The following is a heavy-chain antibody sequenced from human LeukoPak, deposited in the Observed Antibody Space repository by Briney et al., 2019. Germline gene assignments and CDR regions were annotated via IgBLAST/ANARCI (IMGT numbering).Heavy chain of an antibody. Sequence: GGSLRLSCAASGFTFSSYAMSRVRQAPGRGLEWVSAISGSGGSTYYADSVKGRFTISRDNSKNTLYLQMNSLRAEDTAVYYCAKFTAPFGPSPFDYWGQGTLVTVSS. CDR3: AKFTAPFGPSPFDY. CDR1: GFTFSSYA. D-gene: IGHD2-21*02. J-gene: IGHJ4*02. V-gene: IGHV3-23*01. CDR2: ISGSGGST.